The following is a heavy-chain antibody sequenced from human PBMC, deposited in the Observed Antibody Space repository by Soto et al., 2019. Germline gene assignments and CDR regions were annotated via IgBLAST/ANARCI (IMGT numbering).Heavy chain of an antibody. Sequence: EVQLVESGGDLVQRGGSLRLSCAASGFPFSSYWMHWVRHTPGKGLDWVARISGDGVTTYYADSVTGRFTVSRDKAKNTLSLKISGLRAEDTAVYYCAREYYGLLTGYYTDYWGQGTLVSVSS. D-gene: IGHD3-9*01. V-gene: IGHV3-74*01. CDR1: GFPFSSYW. CDR3: AREYYGLLTGYYTDY. J-gene: IGHJ4*02. CDR2: ISGDGVTT.